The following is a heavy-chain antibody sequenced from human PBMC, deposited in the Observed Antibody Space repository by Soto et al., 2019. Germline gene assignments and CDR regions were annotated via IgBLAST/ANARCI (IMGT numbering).Heavy chain of an antibody. J-gene: IGHJ4*02. Sequence: QVQLVESGGGVVQPGRSLRLSCAASGFTFSSFGLHWVRQAPVKGLECVALISYDGTKKYYADSVKGRFTISRDNSKNTLYLQMNSLSAEDTAVYYCAKDSVVASGGTIDYWGQGTLVTVSS. V-gene: IGHV3-30*18. CDR2: ISYDGTKK. CDR1: GFTFSSFG. D-gene: IGHD3-16*01. CDR3: AKDSVVASGGTIDY.